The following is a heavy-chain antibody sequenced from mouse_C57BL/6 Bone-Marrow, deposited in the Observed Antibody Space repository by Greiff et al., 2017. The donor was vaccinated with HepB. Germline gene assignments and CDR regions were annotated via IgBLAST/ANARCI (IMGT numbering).Heavy chain of an antibody. Sequence: VQLQQSGAELVKPGASVKLSCKASGYTFTEYTIHWVKQRSGQGLEWIGWFYPGSGSIKYNEKFKDKATLTADKSSSTVYMELSRLTSEDSAVYFCARHGEPYYYGSSLYYFDYWGQGTTLTVSS. D-gene: IGHD1-1*01. V-gene: IGHV1-62-2*01. CDR1: GYTFTEYT. CDR2: FYPGSGSI. CDR3: ARHGEPYYYGSSLYYFDY. J-gene: IGHJ2*01.